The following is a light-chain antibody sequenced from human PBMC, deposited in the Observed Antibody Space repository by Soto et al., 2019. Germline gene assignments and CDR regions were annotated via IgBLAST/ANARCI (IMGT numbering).Light chain of an antibody. CDR1: QSVRSSH. Sequence: EIVLTQSPGTLSLSPGERATLSCRASQSVRSSHLAWYQQMPGQAPRLLIYGASNRATGIPDRFSGSGSGTDFTLTISRLEPEDFGVYYCQQYSSSPLTFGGGTKVDIK. V-gene: IGKV3-20*01. J-gene: IGKJ4*01. CDR3: QQYSSSPLT. CDR2: GAS.